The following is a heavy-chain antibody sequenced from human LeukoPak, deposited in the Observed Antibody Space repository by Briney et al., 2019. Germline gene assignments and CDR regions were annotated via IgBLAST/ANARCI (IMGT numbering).Heavy chain of an antibody. D-gene: IGHD3-22*01. CDR3: AKRRYDSSGHFDS. J-gene: IGHJ4*02. CDR2: ISGSGSYT. V-gene: IGHV3-23*01. CDR1: GFTFSSYE. Sequence: GGSLRLSCAASGFTFSSYEMNWVRQAPGKGLEWVSAISGSGSYTDYADSVKGRFTISKANSKNTLYMRMSSLRAEDTAVYYCAKRRYDSSGHFDSWGQGTLVTVSS.